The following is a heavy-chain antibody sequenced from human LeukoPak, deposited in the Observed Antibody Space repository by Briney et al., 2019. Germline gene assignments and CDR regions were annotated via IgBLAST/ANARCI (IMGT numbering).Heavy chain of an antibody. Sequence: KTSQTLSLTCTVSGGSISSGGYYWSWIRQHPGEGLEWIGYIYYSGSTYYNPSLKSRVTISVDTSKNQFSLKLSSVTAADTAVYYCAREFIAAFDYWGQGPLVTVSP. CDR2: IYYSGST. J-gene: IGHJ4*02. V-gene: IGHV4-31*03. CDR1: GGSISSGGYY. D-gene: IGHD6-13*01. CDR3: AREFIAAFDY.